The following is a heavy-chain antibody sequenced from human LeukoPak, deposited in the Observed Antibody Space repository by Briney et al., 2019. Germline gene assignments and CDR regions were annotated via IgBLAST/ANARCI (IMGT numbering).Heavy chain of an antibody. J-gene: IGHJ4*02. Sequence: GGSLRLSCAASGFTFSSYAMNWVRQAPGKGLEWVSGISGSGGSTYYADSVKGRFTISRDNSKNTLYLQMNSLRAEDTAVHYCAKGRGIVVVTGPDYWGQGTLVTVSS. CDR2: ISGSGGST. CDR3: AKGRGIVVVTGPDY. V-gene: IGHV3-23*01. D-gene: IGHD2-21*02. CDR1: GFTFSSYA.